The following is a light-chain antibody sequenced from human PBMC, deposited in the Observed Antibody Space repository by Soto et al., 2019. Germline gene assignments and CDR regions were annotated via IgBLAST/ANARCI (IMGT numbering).Light chain of an antibody. CDR2: GAS. Sequence: DIVLTQSPATLSLSPGEGATLSCRASQSVGSNYLAWYQQKPGQAPRLLIYGASSRATGIPDGFSGSGSGTDFTLTINRLEPEDFAVYYCQQYGSSRAITFGQGTRLEIK. CDR3: QQYGSSRAIT. V-gene: IGKV3-20*01. CDR1: QSVGSNY. J-gene: IGKJ5*01.